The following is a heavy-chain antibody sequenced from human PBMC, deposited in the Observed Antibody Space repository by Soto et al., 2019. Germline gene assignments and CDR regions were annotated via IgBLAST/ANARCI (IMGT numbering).Heavy chain of an antibody. CDR3: SRADHGETSPFDH. Sequence: GASVKVSCKASGYIFTSYYIHWVRQAPGQGLEWMGWINPFDGSRMFAQSFQGRVTMTRDTSTSTVYMEVSSLRSEDTAVYYCSRADHGETSPFDHWGQGTLVTVSS. D-gene: IGHD3-10*01. V-gene: IGHV1-46*03. J-gene: IGHJ4*02. CDR1: GYIFTSYY. CDR2: INPFDGSR.